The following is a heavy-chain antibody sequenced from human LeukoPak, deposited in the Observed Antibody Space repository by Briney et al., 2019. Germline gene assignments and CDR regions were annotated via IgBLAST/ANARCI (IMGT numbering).Heavy chain of an antibody. Sequence: SETLSLTCSVTDYSISSGYFWCWIRPPPQKGVEWIATISHSGSTYFSPSLRRRVIVSLEASKNPFSLNLSSVSAATTGVYYCARDHRAGGYCKFLDYWGQGILVTVSS. J-gene: IGHJ4*02. CDR2: ISHSGST. CDR3: ARDHRAGGYCKFLDY. V-gene: IGHV4-38-2*02. CDR1: DYSISSGYF. D-gene: IGHD2-8*02.